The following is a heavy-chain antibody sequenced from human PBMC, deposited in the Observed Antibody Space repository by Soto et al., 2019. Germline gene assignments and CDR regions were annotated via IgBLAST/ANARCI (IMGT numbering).Heavy chain of an antibody. Sequence: SETLSLSCTVSGGSISSSSYYWGWIRQPPGKGLEWIGSIYYSGSTYYNPSLKSRVTISVDTSKNQFSLKLSSVTAADTAVYYCARSGPNYDYIWGSHRYVDYWGQGTLVTVSS. CDR3: ARSGPNYDYIWGSHRYVDY. V-gene: IGHV4-39*01. CDR2: IYYSGST. D-gene: IGHD3-16*02. J-gene: IGHJ4*02. CDR1: GGSISSSSYY.